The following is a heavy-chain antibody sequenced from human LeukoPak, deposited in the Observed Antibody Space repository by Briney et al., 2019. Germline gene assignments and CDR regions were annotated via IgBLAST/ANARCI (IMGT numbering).Heavy chain of an antibody. J-gene: IGHJ6*03. CDR3: ARVWRGYYYMDV. CDR2: IYYSGST. V-gene: IGHV4-59*01. Sequence: SETLSLTCTASGGSISSYYWNWIRQPPGKGLEWIGYIYYSGSTNYNPSLKSRVTISVDTSKNQFSLKLSSVTAADTAVYYCARVWRGYYYMDVWGKGTTVTVSS. CDR1: GGSISSYY.